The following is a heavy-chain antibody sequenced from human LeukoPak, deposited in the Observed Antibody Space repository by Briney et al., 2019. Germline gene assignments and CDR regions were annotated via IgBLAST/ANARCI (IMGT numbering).Heavy chain of an antibody. V-gene: IGHV4-39*01. J-gene: IGHJ4*02. CDR1: GGSISSSYYY. Sequence: SETLSLTCTVSGGSISSSYYYWGWIRQPPGKGLEWIGSIYYSGSTYYNPSLKSRVTISVDTSKNQFSLKLSSVTAADTAVYYCASLDYDILTAQGNYWGQGTLVTVSS. D-gene: IGHD3-9*01. CDR3: ASLDYDILTAQGNY. CDR2: IYYSGST.